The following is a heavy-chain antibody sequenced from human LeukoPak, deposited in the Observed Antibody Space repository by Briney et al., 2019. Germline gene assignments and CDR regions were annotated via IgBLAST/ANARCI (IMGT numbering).Heavy chain of an antibody. CDR1: GGTFSSYT. V-gene: IGHV1-69*02. Sequence: GSSVKVSCKASGGTFSSYTISWVRQAPGQGLEWMGRIIPILGIANYALKFQGRVTITADKSTSTAYMELSSLRSEDTAVYYCARIDSGSYYDLASDYWGQGTLVTVSS. CDR3: ARIDSGSYYDLASDY. CDR2: IIPILGIA. D-gene: IGHD1-26*01. J-gene: IGHJ4*02.